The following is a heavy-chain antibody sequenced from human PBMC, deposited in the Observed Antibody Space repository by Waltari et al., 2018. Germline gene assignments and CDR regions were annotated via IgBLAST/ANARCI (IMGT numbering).Heavy chain of an antibody. J-gene: IGHJ6*03. CDR1: GYSISSGYY. CDR3: ARRKLWFGDPPRVTYMDV. V-gene: IGHV4-38-2*01. D-gene: IGHD3-10*01. Sequence: QVQLQESGPGLVKPSETLSLTCAVSGYSISSGYYWGWIRQPPGKGLEWIGSIYHSGSTYYNPSLKSRVTISVDTSKNQFSLKLSSVTAADTAVYYCARRKLWFGDPPRVTYMDVWGKGTTVTVSS. CDR2: IYHSGST.